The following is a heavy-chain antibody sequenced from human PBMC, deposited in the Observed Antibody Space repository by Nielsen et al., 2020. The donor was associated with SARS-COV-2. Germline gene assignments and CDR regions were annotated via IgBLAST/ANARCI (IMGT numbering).Heavy chain of an antibody. Sequence: ASLKLSCKVSGYTLTELSMHWVRQAPGKGLEWMGGFDPEDGETIYAQKFQGRVTMTEDTPTDTAYMEPSSLRSEDTAVYYCATATVLRGLEKTVPHGSSYYYYYGMDVWGQGTTVTVSS. V-gene: IGHV1-24*01. CDR1: GYTLTELS. CDR3: ATATVLRGLEKTVPHGSSYYYYYGMDV. D-gene: IGHD1-14*01. CDR2: FDPEDGET. J-gene: IGHJ6*02.